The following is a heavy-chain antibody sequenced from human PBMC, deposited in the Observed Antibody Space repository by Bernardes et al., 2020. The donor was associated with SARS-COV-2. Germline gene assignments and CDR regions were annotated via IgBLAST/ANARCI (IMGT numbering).Heavy chain of an antibody. V-gene: IGHV4-34*01. CDR3: ARGGVITIFGPLGAEYFQH. CDR2: INHSGST. CDR1: GGSFSGYY. J-gene: IGHJ1*01. Sequence: SETLSLTCAVYGGSFSGYYGSWIRQTPGKGLEWIGEINHSGSTNYNPSLKSRVTISVDTSKNQFSLKLSSVTAADTAVYYCARGGVITIFGPLGAEYFQHWGQGTLVTVSS. D-gene: IGHD3-3*01.